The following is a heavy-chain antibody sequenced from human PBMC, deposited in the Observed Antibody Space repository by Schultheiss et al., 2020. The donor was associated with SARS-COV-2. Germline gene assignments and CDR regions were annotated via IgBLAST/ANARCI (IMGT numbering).Heavy chain of an antibody. D-gene: IGHD1-26*01. J-gene: IGHJ4*02. CDR2: TSYDGNNK. V-gene: IGHV3-30*04. Sequence: GGSLRLSCAASGFDFSLYGMHWVRQAPGKGLEWVAVTSYDGNNKYYAESVKGRFTISRDNSKNSLYLQMNSLRAEDTAVYYCARGVLGRWETDYWGRGTLVTVSS. CDR1: GFDFSLYG. CDR3: ARGVLGRWETDY.